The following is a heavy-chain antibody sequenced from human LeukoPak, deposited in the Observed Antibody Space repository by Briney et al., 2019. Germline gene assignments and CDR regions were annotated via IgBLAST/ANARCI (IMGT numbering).Heavy chain of an antibody. CDR1: GGTFSSYA. V-gene: IGHV1-69*01. J-gene: IGHJ4*02. CDR3: ARDHYHKIHSVMVTAPDY. D-gene: IGHD2-21*02. Sequence: SVKVSCKASGGTFSSYAISWVRQAPGQGLEWMGGIIPIFGTANYAQKFQGRVTITADESTGTAYMELSRLRSEDTAVYYCARDHYHKIHSVMVTAPDYWGQGTLVTVSS. CDR2: IIPIFGTA.